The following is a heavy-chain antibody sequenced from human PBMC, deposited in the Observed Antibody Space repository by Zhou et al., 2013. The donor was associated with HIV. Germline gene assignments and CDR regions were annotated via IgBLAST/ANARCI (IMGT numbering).Heavy chain of an antibody. CDR2: FDPENRET. CDR3: AMDRVLQQRLQNALAI. Sequence: QVQLVQSGAEVKKPGSSVKVSCKASGGTFSSYAISWVRQAPGSGLEWIGRFDPENRETTYAQRFQGRVAMTGETSIDTAYIEVTSLTSDDTAVYFCAMDRVLQQRLQNALAIWGQGTMVSVSA. CDR1: GGTFSSYA. V-gene: IGHV1-24*01. J-gene: IGHJ3*02. D-gene: IGHD3-16*01.